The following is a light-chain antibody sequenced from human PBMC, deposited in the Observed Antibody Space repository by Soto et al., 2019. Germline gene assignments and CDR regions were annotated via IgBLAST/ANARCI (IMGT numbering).Light chain of an antibody. CDR3: SSSTSSSTLWV. Sequence: QSALTQPASVSGSPGQSITISCTGTSSDVGGYNYVSWYQQHPGKAPKLMIYDVSNRPSGVSNRFSGSKSGNTASLTISGLQAEDEADYYCSSSTSSSTLWVFGGGTKVTVL. CDR1: SSDVGGYNY. V-gene: IGLV2-14*01. CDR2: DVS. J-gene: IGLJ3*02.